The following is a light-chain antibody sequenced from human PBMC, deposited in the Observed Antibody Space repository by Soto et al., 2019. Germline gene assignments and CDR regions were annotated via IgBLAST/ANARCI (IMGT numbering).Light chain of an antibody. J-gene: IGLJ2*01. CDR1: SSNIGSNY. CDR2: RNN. CDR3: AAWDDSLSGHVV. V-gene: IGLV1-47*01. Sequence: QSVLPQPPSASGTPGQRVTISCSGSSSNIGSNYVYWYQQLPGTAPKLLIYRNNQRPSGLPDRFSGSKSGTSASLAISGLRSEDEADYYCAAWDDSLSGHVVFGGGTKLTVL.